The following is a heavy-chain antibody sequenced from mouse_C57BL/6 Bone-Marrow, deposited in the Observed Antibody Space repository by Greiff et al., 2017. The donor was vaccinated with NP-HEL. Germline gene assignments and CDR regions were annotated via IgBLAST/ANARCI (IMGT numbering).Heavy chain of an antibody. D-gene: IGHD1-1*01. Sequence: EVQLVESGGGLVQPGGSMKLSCVASGFTFSNYWMNWVRQSPEKGLEWVAQIRLKSDNYATHYAESVKGRFTISRDDSKSSVYLQMNNLRAEDTGIYYCTEGYYGSSYVEYFDVWGTGTTVTVSS. J-gene: IGHJ1*03. CDR2: IRLKSDNYAT. CDR3: TEGYYGSSYVEYFDV. CDR1: GFTFSNYW. V-gene: IGHV6-3*01.